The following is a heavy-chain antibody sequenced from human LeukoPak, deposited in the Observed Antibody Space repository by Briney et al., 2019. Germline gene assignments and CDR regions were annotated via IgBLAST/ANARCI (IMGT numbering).Heavy chain of an antibody. V-gene: IGHV1-2*02. Sequence: EASVKVSCKASGYTFTGYYMHWVRQAPGQGLEWMGWINPNRGGTNYAQKFQGRVTMTRDTSISTAYMELSRLRSDDTAVYYCARVPRNLRQWLVSERPNWFDPWGQGTLVTVSS. CDR2: INPNRGGT. CDR1: GYTFTGYY. J-gene: IGHJ5*02. D-gene: IGHD6-19*01. CDR3: ARVPRNLRQWLVSERPNWFDP.